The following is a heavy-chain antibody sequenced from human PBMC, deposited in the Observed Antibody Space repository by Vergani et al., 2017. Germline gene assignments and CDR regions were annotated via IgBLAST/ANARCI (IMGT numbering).Heavy chain of an antibody. D-gene: IGHD3-10*01. CDR1: GFTFSSYS. CDR2: ISSSSSYI. Sequence: EVQLVESGGGLVQPGGSLRLSCAASGFTFSSYSMNWVRQAPGKGLEWVSSISSSSSYIYYADSVKGRFTISRENAKNSLYLQMNSLRAEDTAVYYCARDMKGSSGSRPGGTNSRRNYYYYYGMDVWGQGTTVTVSS. J-gene: IGHJ6*02. V-gene: IGHV3-21*01. CDR3: ARDMKGSSGSRPGGTNSRRNYYYYYGMDV.